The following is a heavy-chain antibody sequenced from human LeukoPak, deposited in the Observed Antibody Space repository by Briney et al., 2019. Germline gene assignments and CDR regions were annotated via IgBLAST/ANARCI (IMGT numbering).Heavy chain of an antibody. V-gene: IGHV3-9*01. J-gene: IGHJ4*02. CDR3: AKDKIGEPPYYFDY. CDR2: ISWNSGSI. Sequence: PGRSLRLSCAASGFTFDYYAMHWVRQAPGKGLEWVSGISWNSGSIGYADSVKGRFTISRDNAKNSLYLQMNSLRAEDTALYYCAKDKIGEPPYYFDYWGQGTLVTVSS. CDR1: GFTFDYYA. D-gene: IGHD3-10*01.